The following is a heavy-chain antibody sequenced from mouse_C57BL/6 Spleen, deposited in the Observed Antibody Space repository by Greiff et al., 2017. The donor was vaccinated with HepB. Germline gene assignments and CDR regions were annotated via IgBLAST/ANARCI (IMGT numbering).Heavy chain of an antibody. V-gene: IGHV1-81*01. D-gene: IGHD1-1*01. J-gene: IGHJ2*01. CDR2: IYPRSGNT. CDR3: ARKGITTVVATDY. Sequence: QVQLQQSGAELARPGASVKLSCKASGYTFTSYGISWVKQRTGQGLEWIGEIYPRSGNTYYNEKFKGKATLTADKSSSTAYMERRSLTSEDSAVYFCARKGITTVVATDYWGQGTTLTVSS. CDR1: GYTFTSYG.